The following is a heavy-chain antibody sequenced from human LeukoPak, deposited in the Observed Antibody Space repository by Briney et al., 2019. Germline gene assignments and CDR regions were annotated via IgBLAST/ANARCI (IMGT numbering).Heavy chain of an antibody. CDR3: AKDQHGGSYYFEY. Sequence: PGGSLRLSCAASGFTFSSSAMSWVRQAPGKGLEWVSAISGSGGGTYYADSVRGRFTISRDNSKNTLYLQMNSLRAEDTAVYYCAKDQHGGSYYFEYWGQGTLVTVSS. J-gene: IGHJ4*02. CDR2: ISGSGGGT. D-gene: IGHD1-26*01. CDR1: GFTFSSSA. V-gene: IGHV3-23*01.